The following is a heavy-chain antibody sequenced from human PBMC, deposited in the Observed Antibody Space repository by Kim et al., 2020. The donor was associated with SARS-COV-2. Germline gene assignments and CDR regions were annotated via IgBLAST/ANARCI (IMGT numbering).Heavy chain of an antibody. V-gene: IGHV3-20*03. Sequence: KGYADSVKGRFTISRDNAKNSLYLQRNSLRAEDTALYYCARGYISGPFDSWGHGTLVTVSS. CDR3: ARGYISGPFDS. CDR2: K. D-gene: IGHD6-19*01. J-gene: IGHJ4*01.